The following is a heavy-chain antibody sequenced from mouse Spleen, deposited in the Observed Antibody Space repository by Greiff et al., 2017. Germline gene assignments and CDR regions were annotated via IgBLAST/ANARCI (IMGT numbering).Heavy chain of an antibody. CDR1: GYTFTDYY. CDR3: ARERGVDRSGYVSFAY. CDR2: INPNNGGT. J-gene: IGHJ3*01. D-gene: IGHD3-2*01. V-gene: IGHV1-26*01. Sequence: EVQLQQSGPELVKPGASVKISCKASGYTFTDYYMNWVKQSHGKSLEWIGDINPNNGGTSYNQKFKGKATLTVDKSSSTAYMELRSLTSEDSAVYSCARERGVDRSGYVSFAYWGQGPLVTVSA.